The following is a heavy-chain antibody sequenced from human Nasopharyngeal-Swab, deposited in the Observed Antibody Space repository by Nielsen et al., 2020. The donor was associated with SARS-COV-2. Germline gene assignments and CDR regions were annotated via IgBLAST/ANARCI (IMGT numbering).Heavy chain of an antibody. D-gene: IGHD2-21*01. Sequence: WIRQPPGKGLEWVAVISYDGSNKYYADSVKGRFTISRDNSKNTLYLQMNSLRAEDTAVYYCAKDQSINWFDPWGQGTLATVSS. V-gene: IGHV3-30*18. CDR3: AKDQSINWFDP. J-gene: IGHJ5*02. CDR2: ISYDGSNK.